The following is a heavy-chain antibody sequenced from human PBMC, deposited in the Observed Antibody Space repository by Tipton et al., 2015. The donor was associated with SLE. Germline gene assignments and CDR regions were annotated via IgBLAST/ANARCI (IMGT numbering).Heavy chain of an antibody. V-gene: IGHV4-4*07. J-gene: IGHJ3*02. Sequence: TLSLTCTVSGGSISSYYWSWIRQPAGKGLEWIGRIYTSGSTNYNPSLKSRVTMSVDTSKNQFSLKLSSVTAADTAVYYCARGDSSWYYSQAFDIWGQGTMVTVSS. D-gene: IGHD6-13*01. CDR2: IYTSGST. CDR3: ARGDSSWYYSQAFDI. CDR1: GGSISSYY.